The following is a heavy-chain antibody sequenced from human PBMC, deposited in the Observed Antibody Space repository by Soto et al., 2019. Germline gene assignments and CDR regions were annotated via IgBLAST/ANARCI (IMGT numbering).Heavy chain of an antibody. V-gene: IGHV1-8*01. CDR2: MNPNSGNT. CDR1: GYTFTSYD. CDR3: ARDGTIAAAGTAVRDYGMDV. D-gene: IGHD6-13*01. Sequence: ASVKVSCKAYGYTFTSYDINWVRQAPGQGLEWMGWMNPNSGNTGYAQKFQGRVTMTRNTSISTAYMELSSLRSEDTAVYYCARDGTIAAAGTAVRDYGMDVWGQGTTLTVSS. J-gene: IGHJ6*02.